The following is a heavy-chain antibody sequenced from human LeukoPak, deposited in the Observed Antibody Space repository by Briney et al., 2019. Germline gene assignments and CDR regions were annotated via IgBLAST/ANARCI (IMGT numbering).Heavy chain of an antibody. CDR2: IRYDGSNK. CDR1: GFTFGDYA. V-gene: IGHV3-30*02. J-gene: IGHJ4*02. CDR3: AREILGSSRGGYY. Sequence: GGSLRLSCTASGFTFGDYAMTWVRQAPGKGLEWVAFIRYDGSNKFYADSVRGRFIISRDNSKNTLYLQMNSLRAEDTAIYYCAREILGSSRGGYYWGQGTLVTVSS. D-gene: IGHD3-16*01.